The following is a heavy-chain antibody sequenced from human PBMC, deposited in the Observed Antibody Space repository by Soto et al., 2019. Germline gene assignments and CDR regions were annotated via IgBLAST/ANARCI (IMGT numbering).Heavy chain of an antibody. D-gene: IGHD1-26*01. J-gene: IGHJ4*02. V-gene: IGHV4-59*08. CDR1: GASITNSY. Sequence: QVQLQESGPGLVKPSETLSLTCTVSGASITNSYWSWIRQPPGKGLEWIGYIYYSGSTSFNPSLKSRVTISVDTPKNQFSLKLISVTAADTAVYYCVRHGDSENWAVDYWGQGTLVTVSS. CDR3: VRHGDSENWAVDY. CDR2: IYYSGST.